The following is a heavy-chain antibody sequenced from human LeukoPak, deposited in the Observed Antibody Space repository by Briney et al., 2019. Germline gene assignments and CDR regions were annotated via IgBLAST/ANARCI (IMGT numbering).Heavy chain of an antibody. V-gene: IGHV1-2*02. Sequence: ASVKVSCKASGYTFTGYYIHWVRQAPGQGLEWLAWINPNSGGTGYAQKFQGRVTMTRDTSISTAYMDLSRLRSEDTAVYYCARDDYDSSGYANWFDPWGQGTLVTVSS. D-gene: IGHD3-22*01. CDR3: ARDDYDSSGYANWFDP. CDR1: GYTFTGYY. CDR2: INPNSGGT. J-gene: IGHJ5*02.